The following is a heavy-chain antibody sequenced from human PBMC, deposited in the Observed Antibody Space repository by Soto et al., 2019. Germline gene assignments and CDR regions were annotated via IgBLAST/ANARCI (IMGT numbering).Heavy chain of an antibody. CDR1: GDSVSSNSAA. J-gene: IGHJ6*02. D-gene: IGHD3-3*01. V-gene: IGHV6-1*01. CDR3: ARAPGSYYDFWSGYYYYYGMDV. CDR2: TYYRSKWYN. Sequence: PSQTLSLTCAISGDSVSSNSAAWNWIRQSPSRGLEWLGRTYYRSKWYNDYAVSVKGRITINPDTSKNQFSLQLNSVTPEDTAVYYCARAPGSYYDFWSGYYYYYGMDVWGQGTTVTVSS.